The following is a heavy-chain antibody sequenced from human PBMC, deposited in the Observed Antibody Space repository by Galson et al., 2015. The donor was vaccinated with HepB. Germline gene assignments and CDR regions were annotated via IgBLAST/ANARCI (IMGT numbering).Heavy chain of an antibody. CDR2: INHRGST. Sequence: ETLSLTCAVYGGSFSGYYWSWIRQPPGKGLEWIGEINHRGSTNYNPSLKSRVTISVDTSKNQFSLKLSSVTAADTAVYYCASLREEVRQQQLGNFDYWGQGTLVTVSS. V-gene: IGHV4-34*01. J-gene: IGHJ4*02. CDR3: ASLREEVRQQQLGNFDY. D-gene: IGHD6-13*01. CDR1: GGSFSGYY.